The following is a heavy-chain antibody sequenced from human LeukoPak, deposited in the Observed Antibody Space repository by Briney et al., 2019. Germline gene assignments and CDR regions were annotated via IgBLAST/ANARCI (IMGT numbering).Heavy chain of an antibody. CDR1: GFIFNNYN. CDR3: ARALGYSYGYVIDY. D-gene: IGHD5-18*01. Sequence: GGSLRLSCAASGFIFNNYNMNWVRQAPGKGLEWVSYISSTSSSIYYADSVKGRFTISGDNAKNSLYLQMSSLRAEDTGVYYCARALGYSYGYVIDYWGQGTLVTVSS. CDR2: ISSTSSSI. J-gene: IGHJ4*02. V-gene: IGHV3-48*01.